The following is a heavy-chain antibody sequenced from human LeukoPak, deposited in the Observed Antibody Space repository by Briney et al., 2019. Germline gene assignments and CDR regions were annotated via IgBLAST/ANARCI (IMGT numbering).Heavy chain of an antibody. CDR1: GFTFDDYG. J-gene: IGHJ3*02. Sequence: PGGSLRLSCAASGFTFDDYGMNWVRQAPGKGLEWVSYISSSSSTMYYADSVKGRFSISRDNAKNSLYLQMNSLRAEDTAVYYCARDRHRRLYDSQARDTFDIWGQGTMVTVSS. V-gene: IGHV3-48*01. CDR2: ISSSSSTM. D-gene: IGHD3-22*01. CDR3: ARDRHRRLYDSQARDTFDI.